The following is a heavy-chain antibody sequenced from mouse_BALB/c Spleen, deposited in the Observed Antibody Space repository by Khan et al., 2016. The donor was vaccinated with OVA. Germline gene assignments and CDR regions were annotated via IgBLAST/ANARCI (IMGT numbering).Heavy chain of an antibody. CDR2: IWSGGNT. J-gene: IGHJ3*01. V-gene: IGHV2-2*01. D-gene: IGHD2-14*01. CDR3: ARNSYMYDFTY. CDR1: GFSLSTYG. Sequence: QVRLQQSGPGLVQPSQSLSITCTVSGFSLSTYGVHWVRQSPGKGLEWLGVIWSGGNTDYNAPFMSRLNITKDNSKTQVFFRMDSLQPDDTAIYYCARNSYMYDFTYWGQGTLVTVSA.